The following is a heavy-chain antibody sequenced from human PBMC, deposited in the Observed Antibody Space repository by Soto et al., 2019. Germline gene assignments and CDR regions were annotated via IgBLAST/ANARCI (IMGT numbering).Heavy chain of an antibody. CDR2: ISYDGSNK. CDR3: ARPIQLWYKGGMDV. CDR1: GFTFSSYA. Sequence: GGSLRLSCAASGFTFSSYAMHWVRQAPGKGLEWVAVISYDGSNKYYADSVKGRFTISRDNSKNTLYLQMNSLRAEDTAVYYCARPIQLWYKGGMDVWGQGTTVTVSS. V-gene: IGHV3-30-3*01. J-gene: IGHJ6*02. D-gene: IGHD5-18*01.